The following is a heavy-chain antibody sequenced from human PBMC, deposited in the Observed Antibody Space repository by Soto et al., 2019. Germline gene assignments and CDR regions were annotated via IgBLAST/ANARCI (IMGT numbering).Heavy chain of an antibody. CDR1: GDTFRSYA. D-gene: IGHD6-6*01. Sequence: QVQLVQSGAEVKKPGSSVKVSCKAYGDTFRSYAISWVRQAPGQGLEWMGGIIPIFGTANYAQKFQGRVTITADESTSTAYMELSSPRSEDTAVYYCARGVAARPGYFDLWGRGTLVTDSS. V-gene: IGHV1-69*01. J-gene: IGHJ2*01. CDR3: ARGVAARPGYFDL. CDR2: IIPIFGTA.